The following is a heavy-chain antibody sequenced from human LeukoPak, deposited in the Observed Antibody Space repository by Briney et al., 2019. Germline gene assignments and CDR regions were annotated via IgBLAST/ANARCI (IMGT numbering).Heavy chain of an antibody. CDR2: ISGSGGST. Sequence: PGGSLRLSCAASGFTFSSYAMSWVRQAPGKGLEWVSAISGSGGSTYYADSVKGRFTISRDNSKNTLYLQMNSLRAEDTAVYYCAKPYCSSTSCYFKLDAFDIWGQGTMVTVSS. J-gene: IGHJ3*02. D-gene: IGHD2-2*01. CDR3: AKPYCSSTSCYFKLDAFDI. V-gene: IGHV3-23*01. CDR1: GFTFSSYA.